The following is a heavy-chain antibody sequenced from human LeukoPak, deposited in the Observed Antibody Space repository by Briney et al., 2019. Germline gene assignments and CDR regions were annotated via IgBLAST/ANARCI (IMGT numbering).Heavy chain of an antibody. J-gene: IGHJ4*02. D-gene: IGHD3-3*01. Sequence: PSETLSLTCTVSGGSISSYYWSWIRQPPGKGLEWVGYVYYSGDTNYNPPLKSRVTISVDTSKNQFSLKLSSVTAADTAVYYCARQSYDFWSVLGYWGQGTLVTVSS. CDR3: ARQSYDFWSVLGY. V-gene: IGHV4-59*08. CDR2: VYYSGDT. CDR1: GGSISSYY.